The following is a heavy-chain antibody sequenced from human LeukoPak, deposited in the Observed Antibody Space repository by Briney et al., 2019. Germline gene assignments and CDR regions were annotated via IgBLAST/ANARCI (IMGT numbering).Heavy chain of an antibody. CDR3: ARDSRSGWGNWFDP. V-gene: IGHV4-34*01. CDR2: INHSGTT. Sequence: PSETLSLTCAVYNGSFSGFYWSWIRQPPGKGLEWIGEINHSGTTNYNPSLKSRVTMSVDTPKNQFSLKLSSVTAADTAVYYCARDSRSGWGNWFDPWGQGTLVTVSS. CDR1: NGSFSGFY. D-gene: IGHD6-19*01. J-gene: IGHJ5*02.